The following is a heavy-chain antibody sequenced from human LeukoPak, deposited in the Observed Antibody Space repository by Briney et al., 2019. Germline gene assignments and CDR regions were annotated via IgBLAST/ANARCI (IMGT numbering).Heavy chain of an antibody. CDR2: IWYDGSNK. CDR1: GFTFSSYG. J-gene: IGHJ4*02. CDR3: ARDRTYYYDSSGYYYPTY. D-gene: IGHD3-22*01. V-gene: IGHV3-33*01. Sequence: PGRSLRLSCAASGFTFSSYGMHWVRQAPGKGLEWVAVIWYDGSNKYYADSVKGRLTISRDNSKNKLYLQMNSLRAEDTAVYYCARDRTYYYDSSGYYYPTYWGQGTLVTVSS.